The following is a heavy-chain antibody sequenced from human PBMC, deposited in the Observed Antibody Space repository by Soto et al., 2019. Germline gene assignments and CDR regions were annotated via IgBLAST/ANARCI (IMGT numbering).Heavy chain of an antibody. J-gene: IGHJ4*02. CDR2: ISGAGDTT. V-gene: IGHV3-23*01. CDR3: AKSFTQSNVWRAYRHKTHFDY. D-gene: IGHD3-16*02. Sequence: EVRLLESGGGLVQPGGSLRLSCGGSGFTLSNYGMDWVRQAPGKGLEWISFISGAGDTTYYADSVKGRFIISRDNSKNTLYLQMDRLRAEDTAIYYCAKSFTQSNVWRAYRHKTHFDYWGQGALVTVTS. CDR1: GFTLSNYG.